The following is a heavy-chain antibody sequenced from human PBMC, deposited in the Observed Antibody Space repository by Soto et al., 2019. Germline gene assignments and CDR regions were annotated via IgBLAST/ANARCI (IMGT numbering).Heavy chain of an antibody. CDR2: IFSNDEK. CDR3: ARITHDFRRSYNIAY. Sequence: QVTLKESGPVLVKPTETLTLTCTVSGFSLSNARMGLSWIHQPPGTALEWLAHIFSNDEKSYSTTLSSTITNPKVTSKSRGVLTMTNIDPVNTATYSGARITHDFRRSYNIAYWCQGTLVPDTS. V-gene: IGHV2-26*01. CDR1: GFSLSNARMG. D-gene: IGHD3-3*01. J-gene: IGHJ4*02.